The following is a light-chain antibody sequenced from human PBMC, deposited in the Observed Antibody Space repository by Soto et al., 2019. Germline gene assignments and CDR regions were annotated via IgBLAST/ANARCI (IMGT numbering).Light chain of an antibody. CDR3: QQYNSYSSWT. J-gene: IGKJ1*01. V-gene: IGKV1-5*01. CDR1: QSISSW. Sequence: DIHITHNPSTLSSSLVDRVTITCRASQSISSWLAWYQQKPGKAPKLLIYDASILESGAPSRFSGSGSGTEFTLTISTLQPDDFSTYYCQQYNSYSSWTFGQGTKVDIK. CDR2: DAS.